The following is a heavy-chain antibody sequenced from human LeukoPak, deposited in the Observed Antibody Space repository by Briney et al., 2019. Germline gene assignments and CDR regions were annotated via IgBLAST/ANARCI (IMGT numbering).Heavy chain of an antibody. J-gene: IGHJ4*02. Sequence: ASVKVSCKASGYTFTSYDINWVRQATGQGLEWIGWMNPNSGNTGYAQKFQGRVTMTRYTSISTAYMELSSLRSEDTAVYYCARQSYSSGWYGHFDYWGQGTLVTVSS. V-gene: IGHV1-8*01. CDR2: MNPNSGNT. CDR3: ARQSYSSGWYGHFDY. CDR1: GYTFTSYD. D-gene: IGHD6-19*01.